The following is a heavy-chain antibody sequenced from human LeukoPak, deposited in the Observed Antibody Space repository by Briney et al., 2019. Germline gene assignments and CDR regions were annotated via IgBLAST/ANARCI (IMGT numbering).Heavy chain of an antibody. CDR1: GFTFSKYG. CDR2: IRYDGSNK. CDR3: ARVINYDFWSGQDY. J-gene: IGHJ4*02. V-gene: IGHV3-30*02. Sequence: GGSLRLSCVTTGFTFSKYGMHWVRQAPGKGLEWVAFIRYDGSNKYYADSVKGRFTISRDNSKNTLYLQMNSLRAEDTAVYYCARVINYDFWSGQDYWGQGTLVTVSS. D-gene: IGHD3-3*01.